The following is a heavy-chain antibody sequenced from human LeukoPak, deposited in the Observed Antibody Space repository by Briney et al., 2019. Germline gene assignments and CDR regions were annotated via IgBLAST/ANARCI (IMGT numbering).Heavy chain of an antibody. CDR3: ARDSNYYGSGSYSLDS. V-gene: IGHV4-30-2*01. Sequence: PSETLSLTCTVSGGSISSGGYYWSWLRQPPGKGLEWIGYIYHSGSTYYNPSLKSRVTILVDRSKNQFSLKLSSVTAADTAVYYCARDSNYYGSGSYSLDSWGQGTLVTVSS. CDR1: GGSISSGGYY. CDR2: IYHSGST. J-gene: IGHJ4*02. D-gene: IGHD3-10*01.